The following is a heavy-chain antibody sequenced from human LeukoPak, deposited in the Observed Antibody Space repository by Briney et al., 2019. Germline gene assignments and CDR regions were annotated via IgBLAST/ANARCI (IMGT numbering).Heavy chain of an antibody. CDR3: ARGTTGTTVAYGYSLDS. CDR2: ISSSGGNI. CDR1: GFTFSYYY. Sequence: GGSLRLSCAASGFTFSYYYMSWIRQAPGKGLEWVLYISSSGGNIYYADSVKGRFTISRDNAKNSLSLELNSLRVEDTGVYYCARGTTGTTVAYGYSLDSWGQGTLVTVSS. V-gene: IGHV3-11*01. J-gene: IGHJ4*02. D-gene: IGHD1-7*01.